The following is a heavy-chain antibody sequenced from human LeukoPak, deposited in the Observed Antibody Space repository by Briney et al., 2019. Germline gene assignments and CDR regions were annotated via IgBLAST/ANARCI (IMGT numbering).Heavy chain of an antibody. CDR3: AKDQPVGYCSSTSCYIDY. J-gene: IGHJ4*02. Sequence: GGSLRLSCAASGFTFSSYAMSWVRQAPGKGLEWVSAISGSGGSTYYADSVKGRSTISRDNSKNTLYLQMNSLRAEDTAVYYCAKDQPVGYCSSTSCYIDYWGQGTLVTVSS. CDR2: ISGSGGST. D-gene: IGHD2-2*02. V-gene: IGHV3-23*01. CDR1: GFTFSSYA.